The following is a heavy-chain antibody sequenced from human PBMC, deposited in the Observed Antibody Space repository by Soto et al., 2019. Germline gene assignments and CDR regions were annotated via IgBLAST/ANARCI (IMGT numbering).Heavy chain of an antibody. CDR2: IIPIFGTA. V-gene: IGHV1-69*12. Sequence: QVQLVQSGAEVKKPGSSVKVSCKASGGTFSSYAISWVRQAPGQGLEWMGGIIPIFGTANYAQKFQGRVTITADESTSTAYMELSNLRSEDTAVYYCVVVVAATYYYYGMDVWGQGTTVTVSS. J-gene: IGHJ6*02. CDR3: VVVVAATYYYYGMDV. D-gene: IGHD2-15*01. CDR1: GGTFSSYA.